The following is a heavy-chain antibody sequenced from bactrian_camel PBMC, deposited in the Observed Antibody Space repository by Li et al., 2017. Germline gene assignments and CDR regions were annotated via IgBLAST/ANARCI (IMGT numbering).Heavy chain of an antibody. V-gene: IGHV3S6*01. CDR2: IYGVDGDD. J-gene: IGHJ6*01. Sequence: VQLVESGGGLVQPGGSLRLSCATSGFTFSRNAMNWVRQAPGKGLEWVASIYGVDGDDYYVDAVKGRFTISQDHAKNVLYLQMNSLKPEDTAVYYCLAVSGYWGQGTQVT. D-gene: IGHD1*01. CDR3: LAVSGY. CDR1: GFTFSRNA.